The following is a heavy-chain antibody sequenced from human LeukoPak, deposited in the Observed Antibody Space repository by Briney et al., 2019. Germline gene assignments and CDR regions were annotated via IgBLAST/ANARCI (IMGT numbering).Heavy chain of an antibody. D-gene: IGHD1-26*01. Sequence: SVKVSCKASGGTFSSYAISWVRRAPGQGLEWMGGIIPIFGTANYAQKFQGRVTITADESTSTAYMELSSLRSEDTAVYYCASLLRVSYGMDVWGQGTTVTVSS. J-gene: IGHJ6*02. CDR3: ASLLRVSYGMDV. CDR2: IIPIFGTA. V-gene: IGHV1-69*13. CDR1: GGTFSSYA.